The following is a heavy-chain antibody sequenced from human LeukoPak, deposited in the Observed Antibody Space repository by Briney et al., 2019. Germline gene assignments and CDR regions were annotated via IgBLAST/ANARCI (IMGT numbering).Heavy chain of an antibody. CDR1: GGSISSGGYY. V-gene: IGHV4-31*03. CDR2: IYYSGST. Sequence: SQTLSLTCTVSGGSISSGGYYWSWIRQHPGKGLEWIGYIYYSGSTYYNPSLKSRVTISVDTSKNQFSLKLSSVTAADTAVYYCARSSLLWFGDNNWFDPWGQRTLVTVSS. J-gene: IGHJ5*02. CDR3: ARSSLLWFGDNNWFDP. D-gene: IGHD3-10*01.